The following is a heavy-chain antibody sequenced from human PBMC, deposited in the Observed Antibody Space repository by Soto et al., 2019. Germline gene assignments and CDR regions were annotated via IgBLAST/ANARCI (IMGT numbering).Heavy chain of an antibody. Sequence: LRLSCAASGFTFSSYGMHWVRQAPGKGLEWVAVISYDGSNKYYADSVKGRFTISRDNSKNTLYLQMNSLRAEDTAVYYCAKDRDDYGDYGPFDYWGQGTLVTVSS. V-gene: IGHV3-30*18. J-gene: IGHJ4*02. CDR1: GFTFSSYG. D-gene: IGHD4-17*01. CDR3: AKDRDDYGDYGPFDY. CDR2: ISYDGSNK.